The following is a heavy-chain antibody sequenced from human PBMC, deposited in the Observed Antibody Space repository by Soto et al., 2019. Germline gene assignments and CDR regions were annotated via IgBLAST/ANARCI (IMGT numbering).Heavy chain of an antibody. V-gene: IGHV4-59*01. CDR1: GGSISSYY. Sequence: QVQLQESGPGLVKPSETLSLTCTVSGGSISSYYWSWIRQPPGKGLEWIGYIYYSGSTNYNPSLXGXVXIXXDTSKNQFSLKLSSVTAADTAVYYCARSRGGYFGYWGQGTLVTVSS. J-gene: IGHJ4*02. CDR2: IYYSGST. CDR3: ARSRGGYFGY. D-gene: IGHD3-22*01.